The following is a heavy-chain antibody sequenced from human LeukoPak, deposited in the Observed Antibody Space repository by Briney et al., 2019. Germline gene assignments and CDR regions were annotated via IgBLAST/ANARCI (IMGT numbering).Heavy chain of an antibody. Sequence: GASVKVSCKVSGYTITELSMHWVRQAPGKGLEWMGGFDPEDGETIYAQKFQGRVTMTEDTSTDTAYMELSSLRSEDTAVYYCATAADIVATIPFDYWGQGTLVTVSS. D-gene: IGHD5-12*01. CDR3: ATAADIVATIPFDY. CDR2: FDPEDGET. V-gene: IGHV1-24*01. J-gene: IGHJ4*02. CDR1: GYTITELS.